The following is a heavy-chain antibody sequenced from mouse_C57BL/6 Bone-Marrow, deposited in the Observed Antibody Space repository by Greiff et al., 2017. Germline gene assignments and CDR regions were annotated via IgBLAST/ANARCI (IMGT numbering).Heavy chain of an antibody. D-gene: IGHD1-1*01. J-gene: IGHJ3*01. CDR1: GFTFRDYY. Sequence: EVKVEESGGGLVQPGGSLKLSCAASGFTFRDYYMYWVRQTPEKRLEWVAYISNGGGSTYYPDTVKGRFTIARDNAKNTLYLQMSRLTSEDTAMYYCARQSYYGPWGQGTLVTVSA. V-gene: IGHV5-12*01. CDR3: ARQSYYGP. CDR2: ISNGGGST.